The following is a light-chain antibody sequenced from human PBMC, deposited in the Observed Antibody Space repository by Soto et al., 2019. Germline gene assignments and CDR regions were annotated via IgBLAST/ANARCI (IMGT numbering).Light chain of an antibody. Sequence: VMTQAPATLSVSPGERATLSCRASQTINNNVAWYQLQAGNVPRPEIYGAPTRAADNPARFSASGSGTEFPLTISSRQAKDVAEYHCQQYGSSPPFGQGTRLEIK. V-gene: IGKV3-15*01. J-gene: IGKJ5*01. CDR3: QQYGSSPP. CDR2: GAP. CDR1: QTINNN.